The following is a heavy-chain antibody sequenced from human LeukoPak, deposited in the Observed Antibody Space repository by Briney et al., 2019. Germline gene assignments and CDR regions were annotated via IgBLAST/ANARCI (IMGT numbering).Heavy chain of an antibody. J-gene: IGHJ4*02. V-gene: IGHV4-34*01. CDR3: ARGLDGSGSYYKDDY. CDR2: INHSGST. D-gene: IGHD3-10*01. Sequence: SETLSLTSAVYGGSFSGYYWSWMRQPPGTGLEWIGEINHSGSTNYNPSLKSRVTISVDTSKNQFSLKLSSVTAADTAVYYCARGLDGSGSYYKDDYWGQGTLVTVSS. CDR1: GGSFSGYY.